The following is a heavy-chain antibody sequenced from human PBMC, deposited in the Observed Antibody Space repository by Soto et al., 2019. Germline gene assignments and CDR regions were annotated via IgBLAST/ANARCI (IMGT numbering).Heavy chain of an antibody. CDR2: FDPEDGET. CDR3: ATAETYYYDSSGYRFDY. J-gene: IGHJ4*02. D-gene: IGHD3-22*01. V-gene: IGHV1-24*01. CDR1: GYTLTELS. Sequence: ASVEVSCKVSGYTLTELSMHWVRQAPGKGLEWMGGFDPEDGETIYAQKFQGRVTMTEDTSTDTAYMELSSLRSEDTAVYYCATAETYYYDSSGYRFDYWGQGTLVTVSS.